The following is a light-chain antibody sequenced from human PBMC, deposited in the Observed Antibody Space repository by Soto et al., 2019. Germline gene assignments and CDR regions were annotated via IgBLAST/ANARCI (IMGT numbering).Light chain of an antibody. J-gene: IGKJ2*01. CDR3: QQSYSVPYT. CDR2: MTS. CDR1: QSISSY. V-gene: IGKV1-39*01. Sequence: IQMTQSPSSLYASVGDRVTITCRASQSISSYLNWYQQMPGKPPKVLIYMTSTLQSGVPSRFSGSGSATDLTLTIDSVRPEDFATYYCQQSYSVPYTFGQGTKLQIK.